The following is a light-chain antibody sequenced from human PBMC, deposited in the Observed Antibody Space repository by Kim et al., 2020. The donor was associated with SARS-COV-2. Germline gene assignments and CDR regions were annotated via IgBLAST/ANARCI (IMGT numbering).Light chain of an antibody. CDR1: QSVSSN. V-gene: IGKV3-15*01. CDR2: GAS. Sequence: EIVMTQSPATLSVSPGERATLSCRASQSVSSNLAWYQQKPGQAPRLLIYGASTRATGIPARFSGSGSGTEFTLTISSLQSEDFAVYYCQQYNNCPPWTFGQGTTVDIK. J-gene: IGKJ1*01. CDR3: QQYNNCPPWT.